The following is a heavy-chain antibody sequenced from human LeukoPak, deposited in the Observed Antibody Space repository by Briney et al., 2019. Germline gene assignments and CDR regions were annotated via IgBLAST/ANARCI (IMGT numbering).Heavy chain of an antibody. CDR1: GYTFTGYY. CDR2: INPNSGGT. CDR3: ARERRYCSSTSCYKTLDY. V-gene: IGHV1-2*02. D-gene: IGHD2-2*02. J-gene: IGHJ4*02. Sequence: ASVTVSCKASGYTFTGYYMHWVRQAPGQGLEWMGWINPNSGGTNYAQKLQGRVTMTRDTSISTAYMELSRLRSDDTAVYYCARERRYCSSTSCYKTLDYWGQGTLVTVSS.